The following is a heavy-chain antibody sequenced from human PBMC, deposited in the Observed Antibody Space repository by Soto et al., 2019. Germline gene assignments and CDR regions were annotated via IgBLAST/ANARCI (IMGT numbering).Heavy chain of an antibody. J-gene: IGHJ4*02. CDR3: ARDAKSEYSRGARGFDS. D-gene: IGHD3-10*01. Sequence: EVQLVESGGGLVQPGGSLRLSCAASGFTFSIYDIHWVRQATGKGLEWVSAIESAGATYYSDSVKGRFTISRDNAKNSFYLQMHSLRAEDTAVYYCARDAKSEYSRGARGFDSWGQGALVTVSS. CDR2: IESAGAT. CDR1: GFTFSIYD. V-gene: IGHV3-13*01.